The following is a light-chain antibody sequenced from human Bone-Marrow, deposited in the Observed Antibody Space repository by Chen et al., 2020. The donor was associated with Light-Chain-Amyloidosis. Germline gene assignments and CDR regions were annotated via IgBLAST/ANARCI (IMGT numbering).Light chain of an antibody. J-gene: IGLJ1*01. CDR1: SSDVGGDNH. CDR3: SSYTITNTLV. Sequence: QSALTQPASVSGSPGQSITISCTGTSSDVGGDNHVSWYQQHPDKAPKLMIYEVTNRPSWVPDRFSGYKYENTASLSISGLQTEDEADYCCSSYTITNTLVFGSGTRVTVL. CDR2: EVT. V-gene: IGLV2-14*01.